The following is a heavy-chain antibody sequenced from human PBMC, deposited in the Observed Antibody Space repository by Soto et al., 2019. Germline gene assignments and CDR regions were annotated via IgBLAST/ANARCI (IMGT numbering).Heavy chain of an antibody. CDR2: INHSGST. Sequence: SETLSLTCAVYGGSFSGYYWSWIRQPPGKGLEWIGEINHSGSTNYNPSLKSRVTISVATSKNQFSLKLSSVTAADTAVYYCARAYRPPLVRGVIYYYYYMDVWGKGTTVTVSS. J-gene: IGHJ6*03. CDR1: GGSFSGYY. V-gene: IGHV4-34*01. D-gene: IGHD3-10*01. CDR3: ARAYRPPLVRGVIYYYYYMDV.